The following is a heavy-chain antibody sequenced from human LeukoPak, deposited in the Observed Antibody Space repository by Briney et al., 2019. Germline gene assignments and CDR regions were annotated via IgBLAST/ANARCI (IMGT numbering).Heavy chain of an antibody. J-gene: IGHJ3*02. V-gene: IGHV1-18*01. CDR3: ARDLERRGYGYSGDAFDI. Sequence: GASVKVSCKASGYTFTSYGISWVRQAPGQGLEWMGWISAYNGNTNYAQKLQGRVTMTTDTSTSTAYMELRSLRSDDTAVYYCARDLERRGYGYSGDAFDIWGQGTMVTVSS. CDR2: ISAYNGNT. CDR1: GYTFTSYG. D-gene: IGHD5-18*01.